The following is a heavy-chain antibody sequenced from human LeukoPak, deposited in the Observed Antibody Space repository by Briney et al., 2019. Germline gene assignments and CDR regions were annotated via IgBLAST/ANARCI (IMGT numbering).Heavy chain of an antibody. D-gene: IGHD1-26*01. CDR1: GGSISSYY. Sequence: SETLSLTCTVSGGSISSYYWSWIRQPPGKGLEWIGYIYYSGSTNYNPSLKSRVTISVDTSKNQFSLKLSSVTAAETAVYYCARGASGSYFWFDPWGQGTLVTVSS. CDR3: ARGASGSYFWFDP. V-gene: IGHV4-59*01. J-gene: IGHJ5*02. CDR2: IYYSGST.